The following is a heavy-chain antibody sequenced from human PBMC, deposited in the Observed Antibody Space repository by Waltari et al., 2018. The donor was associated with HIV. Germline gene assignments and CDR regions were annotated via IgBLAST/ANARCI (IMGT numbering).Heavy chain of an antibody. J-gene: IGHJ6*02. CDR1: GVMISNNA. Sequence: VRSGGGVAQPGRSLRLSCTASGVMISNNAMHWVRQSADKRLEWVAVITYDGGNQFVTDSLKGRFIISRDNTRDTLYLEMKLLKVEDSGIYYCVRRSVLGLDLWGQGTTVIVS. D-gene: IGHD6-19*01. CDR3: VRRSVLGLDL. CDR2: ITYDGGNQ. V-gene: IGHV3-30*04.